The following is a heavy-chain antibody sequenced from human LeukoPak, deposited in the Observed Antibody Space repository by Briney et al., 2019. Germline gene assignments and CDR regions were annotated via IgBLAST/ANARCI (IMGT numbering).Heavy chain of an antibody. CDR1: GGSISSYY. V-gene: IGHV4-59*01. CDR2: IYYSGST. J-gene: IGHJ4*02. Sequence: SETLSLTCTVSGGSISSYYWSWIRQPPGKGLEWIGYIYYSGSTNYNPSLKSRVTISVDTSKDQFSLKLSSVTAADTAVYYCARWIAAAGIHTGTYYFDYWGQGTLVTVSS. D-gene: IGHD6-13*01. CDR3: ARWIAAAGIHTGTYYFDY.